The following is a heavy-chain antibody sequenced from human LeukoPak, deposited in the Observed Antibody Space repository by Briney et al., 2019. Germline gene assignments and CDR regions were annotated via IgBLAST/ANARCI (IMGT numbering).Heavy chain of an antibody. J-gene: IGHJ5*02. V-gene: IGHV1-69*13. CDR3: AREGAAKERLKWETSRDWFDP. D-gene: IGHD1-26*01. CDR1: GGTFSSYA. Sequence: GASVKVSCKASGGTFSSYAISWVRQAPGQGLEWMGGIIPIFGTANYAQKFQGRVTITADESTSTAYMELRSLRSDDTAVYYCAREGAAKERLKWETSRDWFDPWGQGTLVTVSS. CDR2: IIPIFGTA.